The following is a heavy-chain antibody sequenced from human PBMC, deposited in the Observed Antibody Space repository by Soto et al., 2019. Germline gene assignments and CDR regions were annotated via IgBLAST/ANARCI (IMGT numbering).Heavy chain of an antibody. D-gene: IGHD2-2*03. CDR3: AKVWGEDGYCSRTSCLYYFHH. Sequence: EVQLLESGGGLVQPGGSLRLSCEASGFTFSTSAMSWVRQAPGKGLEWVSTISDSGSTYYADSVKGRFTISRENSKNTLYLQMNSLRAEDTAVFYSAKVWGEDGYCSRTSCLYYFHHWGQGTLVTVSS. CDR2: ISDSGST. V-gene: IGHV3-23*01. CDR1: GFTFSTSA. J-gene: IGHJ4*02.